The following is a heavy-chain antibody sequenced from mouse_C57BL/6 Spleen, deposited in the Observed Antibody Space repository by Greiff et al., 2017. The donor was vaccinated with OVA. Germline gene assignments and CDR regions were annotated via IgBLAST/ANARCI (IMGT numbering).Heavy chain of an antibody. D-gene: IGHD2-1*01. CDR1: GFNIKDDY. J-gene: IGHJ4*01. CDR2: IDPENGDT. V-gene: IGHV14-4*01. CDR3: TTLNYYGNFYAMDY. Sequence: EVKLQESGAELVRPGASVKLSCTASGFNIKDDYMHWVKQRPEQGLEWIGWIDPENGDTEYASKFQGKATITADTSSNTAYLQLSSLTSEDTAVYYCTTLNYYGNFYAMDYWGQGTSVTVSS.